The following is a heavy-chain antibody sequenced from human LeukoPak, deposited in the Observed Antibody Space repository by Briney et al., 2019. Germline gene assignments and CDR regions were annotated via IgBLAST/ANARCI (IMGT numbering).Heavy chain of an antibody. J-gene: IGHJ4*02. CDR1: GGSISSGDYY. V-gene: IGHV4-30-4*01. CDR2: IYYSGST. D-gene: IGHD3-22*01. Sequence: SETLSLTCTVSGGSISSGDYYWSWIRRPPGKGLEWIGYIYYSGSTYYNPSLKSRVTISVDTSKNQFSLKLSSVTAADTAVYYCARGASTYYYDSSGYYLDYWGQGTLVTVSS. CDR3: ARGASTYYYDSSGYYLDY.